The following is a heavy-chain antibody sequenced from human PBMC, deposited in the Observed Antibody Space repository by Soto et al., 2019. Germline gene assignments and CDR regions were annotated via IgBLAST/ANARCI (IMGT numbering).Heavy chain of an antibody. D-gene: IGHD3-22*01. J-gene: IGHJ4*02. CDR2: INHSGST. Sequence: SVTLSLTCAVYGGSFSGYYWSWIRQPPGKGLEWIGEINHSGSTNYNPSLKSRVTISVDTSKNQFSLKLSSVTAADTAVYYCARGKGRYYYDSSGYHYFDYWGQGTLVTVSS. CDR1: GGSFSGYY. V-gene: IGHV4-34*01. CDR3: ARGKGRYYYDSSGYHYFDY.